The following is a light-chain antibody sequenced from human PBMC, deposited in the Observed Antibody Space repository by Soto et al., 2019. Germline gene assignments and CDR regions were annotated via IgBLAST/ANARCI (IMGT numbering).Light chain of an antibody. J-gene: IGKJ1*01. CDR2: DAS. Sequence: ETVLTQSPGTLSLSPGERATLSCRASQSVSSSYLAWYQQKPGQAPRLLLYDASSRATGIPDRFSGSGSGTDLPLTISRLEPEDFAVYYCQQYVRSPPSWTFGQGTKVEIK. CDR3: QQYVRSPPSWT. CDR1: QSVSSSY. V-gene: IGKV3-20*01.